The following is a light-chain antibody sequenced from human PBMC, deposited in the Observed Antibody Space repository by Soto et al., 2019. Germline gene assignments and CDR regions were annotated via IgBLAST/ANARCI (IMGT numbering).Light chain of an antibody. CDR1: QSISTY. CDR2: AAS. V-gene: IGKV1-39*01. Sequence: IQLTQSPSSLSASVGDTVTITCRASQSISTYLNWYQHKPGKAPNLLIQAASTLLSGVPSRFSGSRSETDFTLIISSLRPEDFATYYCQQGYRTPYTFGQGTNLEIK. J-gene: IGKJ2*01. CDR3: QQGYRTPYT.